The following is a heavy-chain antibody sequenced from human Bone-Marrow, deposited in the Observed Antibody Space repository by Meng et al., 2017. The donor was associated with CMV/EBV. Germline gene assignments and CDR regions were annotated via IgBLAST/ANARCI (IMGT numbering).Heavy chain of an antibody. CDR3: ARDPVEVGTGGMDV. D-gene: IGHD2-15*01. J-gene: IGHJ6*02. V-gene: IGHV3-7*01. Sequence: GESLKISCAASGFTFSSYWMSWVRQAPGKGLEWVANIKQDGSEKYYVDSVKGRFTSSRDNGKNSLYLQMNSLRGEGTAVYYCARDPVEVGTGGMDVWGQGTTVTVSS. CDR2: IKQDGSEK. CDR1: GFTFSSYW.